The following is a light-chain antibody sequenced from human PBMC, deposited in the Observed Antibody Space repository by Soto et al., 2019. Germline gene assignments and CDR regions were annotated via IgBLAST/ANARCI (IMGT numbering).Light chain of an antibody. CDR1: NSDSGGYQY. J-gene: IGLJ1*01. CDR2: DVT. Sequence: QPVLTQPASGSGSPGQSSRISCTGVNSDSGGYQYVSWYQQHPGKAPKLLIFDVTNRPSGVSDRFSGSESGTTASLTISGLQADDEADYYCSSFGSTSRLEVFGTGTKVTVL. CDR3: SSFGSTSRLEV. V-gene: IGLV2-14*01.